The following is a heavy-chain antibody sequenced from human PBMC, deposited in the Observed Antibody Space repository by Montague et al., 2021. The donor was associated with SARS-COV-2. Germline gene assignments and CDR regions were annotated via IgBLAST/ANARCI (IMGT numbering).Heavy chain of an antibody. Sequence: SETLSLTCTVSGGSISAYYWSWFRQSAGKGLEWIGCIYNSGSTSYNPSLKSRATMSLDTSKNQFSLKLSSVTAADTAVYYCVRDQERSNWNYRDYWGQGTLVTVSS. CDR1: GGSISAYY. CDR2: IYNSGST. CDR3: VRDQERSNWNYRDY. J-gene: IGHJ4*02. V-gene: IGHV4-4*07. D-gene: IGHD1-20*01.